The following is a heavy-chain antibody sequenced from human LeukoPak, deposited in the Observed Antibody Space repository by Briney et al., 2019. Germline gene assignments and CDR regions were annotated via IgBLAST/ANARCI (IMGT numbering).Heavy chain of an antibody. V-gene: IGHV5-51*01. CDR1: GYSFTSYW. Sequence: GESLRICGKGSGYSFTSYWIGWVRQMPGRGLEWMGIVYPGDSETRYSTSFQGQVTISADKSINTAYLHWSSLRASDTAIYYCATTSRHFDYWGQGTLLTVSS. J-gene: IGHJ4*02. D-gene: IGHD6-6*01. CDR3: ATTSRHFDY. CDR2: VYPGDSET.